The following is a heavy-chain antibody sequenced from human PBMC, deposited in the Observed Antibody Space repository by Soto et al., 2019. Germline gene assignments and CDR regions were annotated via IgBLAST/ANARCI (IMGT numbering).Heavy chain of an antibody. Sequence: PGGSLRLSCAASGFNFTDYAMCWVRQAPGKGLEWVSGVSGRSGSTYYADSVKGRFTISRNNPTNTLYLQLNNLRGEDTAFYYCARDQFSERNGYFYGYGYFDYWGQGIPVTVSS. V-gene: IGHV3-23*01. J-gene: IGHJ4*02. CDR2: VSGRSGST. CDR1: GFNFTDYA. D-gene: IGHD5-18*01. CDR3: ARDQFSERNGYFYGYGYFDY.